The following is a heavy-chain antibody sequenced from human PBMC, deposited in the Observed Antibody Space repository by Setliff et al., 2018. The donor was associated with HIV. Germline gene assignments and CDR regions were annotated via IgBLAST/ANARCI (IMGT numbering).Heavy chain of an antibody. Sequence: SETLSLTCSVSGGSISSYYWSWIRQPPGKGLEWIGYIYTSESSNYNPSLKSRVTFPVDTSKNQFSLKLSSVTAADTAVYYCARSARFFYASGSRRYFDLWGRGTLVTVSS. D-gene: IGHD3-10*01. CDR2: IYTSESS. CDR3: ARSARFFYASGSRRYFDL. V-gene: IGHV4-4*08. J-gene: IGHJ2*01. CDR1: GGSISSYY.